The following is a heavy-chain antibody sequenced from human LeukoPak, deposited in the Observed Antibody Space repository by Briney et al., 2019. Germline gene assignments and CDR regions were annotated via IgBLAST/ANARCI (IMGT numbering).Heavy chain of an antibody. CDR2: INHSGST. J-gene: IGHJ3*02. Sequence: PSETLSLTCAVSGFSVSSGYYWSWIRQPPGKGLEWIGEINHSGSTNYNPSLKSRVTISVDTSKNQFSLKLSSVTAADTAVYYCARRSYYDFWSGYWLLGAFDIWGQGTMVTVSS. V-gene: IGHV4-34*01. CDR1: GFSVSSGYY. CDR3: ARRSYYDFWSGYWLLGAFDI. D-gene: IGHD3-3*01.